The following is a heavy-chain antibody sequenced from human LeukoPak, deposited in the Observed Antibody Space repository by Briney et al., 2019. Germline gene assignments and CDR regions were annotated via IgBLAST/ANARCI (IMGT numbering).Heavy chain of an antibody. CDR2: ISGHSGNT. CDR1: GYTFASYG. D-gene: IGHD5-18*01. Sequence: GASVKVSCKASGYTFASYGITWVRQAPGQGLEWMGWISGHSGNTNYVQNLQGRVTMTTDTSTSTAYMELRSLRSDDTAVYYCVRGSADTPMAPIFYWGQGTLVTASS. CDR3: VRGSADTPMAPIFY. J-gene: IGHJ4*02. V-gene: IGHV1-18*01.